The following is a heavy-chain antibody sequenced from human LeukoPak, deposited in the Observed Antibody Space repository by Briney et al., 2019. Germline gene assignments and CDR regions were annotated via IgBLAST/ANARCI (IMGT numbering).Heavy chain of an antibody. Sequence: ASVKVSCKASGYTFTSYDINWVRQATGQGLEWMGWMNPNSGNTGYAQKFQGRVTKTRNTSISTAYMELSSLRSEDTAVYYCARWAVVVPAARVGRSWFDPWGQGTLVTVSS. V-gene: IGHV1-8*01. CDR1: GYTFTSYD. D-gene: IGHD2-2*01. CDR2: MNPNSGNT. CDR3: ARWAVVVPAARVGRSWFDP. J-gene: IGHJ5*02.